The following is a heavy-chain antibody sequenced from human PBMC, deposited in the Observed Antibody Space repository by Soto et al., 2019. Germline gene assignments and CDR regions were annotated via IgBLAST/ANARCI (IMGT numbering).Heavy chain of an antibody. J-gene: IGHJ4*02. CDR3: ARDNPNYYYDRSLGY. V-gene: IGHV1-69*13. CDR2: IIPIFGTA. D-gene: IGHD3-22*01. CDR1: GGTFSGYA. Sequence: ASVKVSCKASGGTFSGYAISWVRQAPGQGLEWMGGIIPIFGTANYAQKFQGRVTITADESTSTAYMELSSLRSEDTAVYYCARDNPNYYYDRSLGYWGQGTLVTVSS.